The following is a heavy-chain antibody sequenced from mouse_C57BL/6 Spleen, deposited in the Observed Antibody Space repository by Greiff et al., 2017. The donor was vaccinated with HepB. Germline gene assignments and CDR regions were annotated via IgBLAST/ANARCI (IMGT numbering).Heavy chain of an antibody. CDR2: INPSNGGT. J-gene: IGHJ2*01. D-gene: IGHD2-4*01. CDR3: ARGDYDVSYFDY. CDR1: GYTFTSYW. Sequence: QVQLQQPGTELVKPGASVKLSCKASGYTFTSYWMHWVKQRPGQGLEWIGNINPSNGGTNYNEKFKRKATLTVDKSSSTAYMQLSSLTSEDSAVYYCARGDYDVSYFDYWGQGTTLTVSS. V-gene: IGHV1-53*01.